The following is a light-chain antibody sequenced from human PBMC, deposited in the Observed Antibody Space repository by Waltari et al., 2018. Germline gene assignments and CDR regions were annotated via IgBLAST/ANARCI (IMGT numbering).Light chain of an antibody. CDR1: QGISSA. CDR2: VDS. Sequence: AIQLTQSPSSLSASVGDRVTITCRTSQGISSALAWDQQKPGKAPKLLIYVDSSLQGGVPSRFSSSGSGTDLTLTISSLQPEDFATYDCQQCNTYPLTFGGGTKVEIK. V-gene: IGKV1-13*02. CDR3: QQCNTYPLT. J-gene: IGKJ4*01.